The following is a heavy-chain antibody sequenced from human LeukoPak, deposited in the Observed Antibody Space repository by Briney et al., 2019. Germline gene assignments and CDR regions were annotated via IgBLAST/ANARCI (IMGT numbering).Heavy chain of an antibody. CDR3: ARRSGWEPYFDY. CDR1: GGSISSSTYY. D-gene: IGHD1-26*01. J-gene: IGHJ4*02. CDR2: IYYSGST. Sequence: PSETLSLTCTVSGGSISSSTYYWGWIRQPPGKGLEWIGSIYYSGSTYYNPSLKSRVTISVDTSKNQFSLKLSSVTAADTAVYYCARRSGWEPYFDYWGQGTLVTVSS. V-gene: IGHV4-39*01.